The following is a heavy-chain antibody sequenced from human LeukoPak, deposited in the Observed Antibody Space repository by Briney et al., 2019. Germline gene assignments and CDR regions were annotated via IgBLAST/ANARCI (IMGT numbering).Heavy chain of an antibody. Sequence: GGSLGLSCAASGFTFSGSAMHWVRQASGKGLEWVGRIRSKANSYATAYAASVKGRFTISRDNSKNTLYLQMNSLRAEDTAVYYCAKDSSKIRTFIVATKGYFDYWGQGILVTVSS. D-gene: IGHD5-12*01. V-gene: IGHV3-73*01. CDR3: AKDSSKIRTFIVATKGYFDY. CDR1: GFTFSGSA. CDR2: IRSKANSYAT. J-gene: IGHJ4*02.